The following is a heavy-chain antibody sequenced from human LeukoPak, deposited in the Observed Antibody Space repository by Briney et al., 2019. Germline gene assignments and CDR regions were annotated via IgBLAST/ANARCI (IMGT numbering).Heavy chain of an antibody. CDR3: AKGRLRLGELSLASFDY. V-gene: IGHV3-9*03. CDR2: ISWNSGSI. CDR1: GFTFDDYA. J-gene: IGHJ4*02. D-gene: IGHD3-16*02. Sequence: GGSLRLSCAASGFTFDDYAMHWVRQAPGKGLEWVSGISWNSGSIGYADSVKGRFTISRDNAKNSLYLQMNSLRAEDMALYYCAKGRLRLGELSLASFDYWGQGTLVTVSS.